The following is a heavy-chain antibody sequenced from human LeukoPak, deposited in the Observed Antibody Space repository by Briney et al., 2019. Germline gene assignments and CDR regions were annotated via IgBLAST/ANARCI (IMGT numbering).Heavy chain of an antibody. CDR3: ARDQDGVDAFDI. Sequence: GGSLRLSCAASGFTFSSYSMNWVRQAPGKGLEWVSYISSSSSTIYYADSVKGRITISRDDSKNTLYLQMNSLRAEDTAVYYCARDQDGVDAFDIWGQGTMVTVSS. J-gene: IGHJ3*02. CDR2: ISSSSSTI. CDR1: GFTFSSYS. V-gene: IGHV3-48*01. D-gene: IGHD2-15*01.